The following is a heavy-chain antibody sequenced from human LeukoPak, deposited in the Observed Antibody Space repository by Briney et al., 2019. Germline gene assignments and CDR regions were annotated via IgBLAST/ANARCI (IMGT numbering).Heavy chain of an antibody. J-gene: IGHJ4*02. D-gene: IGHD3-22*01. Sequence: SETLSLTCTVSGGSISSGGYYWSWIRQHPGKGLEWIGSMYYSGSTYYNPSLKSRVTISVDTSKNQFSLKLSSVTAADTAVYYCARAYYYDSSGFDFDYWGQGTLVTVSS. CDR2: MYYSGST. CDR1: GGSISSGGYY. V-gene: IGHV4-39*01. CDR3: ARAYYYDSSGFDFDY.